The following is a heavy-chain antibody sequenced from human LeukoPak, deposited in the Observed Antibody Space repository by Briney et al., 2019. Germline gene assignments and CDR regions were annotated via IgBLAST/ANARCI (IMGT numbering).Heavy chain of an antibody. CDR1: GFTFSSYA. V-gene: IGHV3-23*01. D-gene: IGHD2-15*01. CDR3: AINGLHSPFDP. CDR2: ISGSGGST. Sequence: GGSLRLSCAASGFTFSSYAMSWVRQAPGKGLEWVSAISGSGGSTYYAGSVKGRFTISRDNSKNTLYLQMNSLRAEDTAVYYCAINGLHSPFDPWGQGTLVTVSS. J-gene: IGHJ5*02.